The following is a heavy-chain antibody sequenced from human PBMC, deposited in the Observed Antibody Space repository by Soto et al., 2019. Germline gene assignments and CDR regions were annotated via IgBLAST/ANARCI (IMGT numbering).Heavy chain of an antibody. J-gene: IGHJ4*02. Sequence: QLQLVQSGAEVRETGSSVKVSCTASGGTFSSYTVIWVRQAPGQGLEWMGGITPTLNIAKYAEKFQGRVTITADESTSTVNMHLSSLRSEDTAVYFCARGYYSGSNPSSFDYWGQGTLVAVSS. CDR1: GGTFSSYT. CDR3: ARGYYSGSNPSSFDY. CDR2: ITPTLNIA. D-gene: IGHD1-26*01. V-gene: IGHV1-69*01.